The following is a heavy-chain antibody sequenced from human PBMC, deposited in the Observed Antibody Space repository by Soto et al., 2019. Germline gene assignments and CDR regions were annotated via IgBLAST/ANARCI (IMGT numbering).Heavy chain of an antibody. D-gene: IGHD4-17*01. J-gene: IGHJ5*02. CDR3: ASYGDYEADWFDP. CDR2: ISSSSSYI. V-gene: IGHV3-21*01. CDR1: GFTFSSYS. Sequence: GGSLRLSCAASGFTFSSYSMNWVRQAPGKGLEWVSSISSSSSYIYYADSVKGRFTISRDNAKNSLYLQMNSLRAEDTAVYYCASYGDYEADWFDPWGQGTLVTVSS.